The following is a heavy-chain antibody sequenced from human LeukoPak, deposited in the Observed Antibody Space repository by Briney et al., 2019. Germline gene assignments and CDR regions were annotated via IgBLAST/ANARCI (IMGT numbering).Heavy chain of an antibody. CDR2: MNPKSANT. CDR1: GYTFISYD. CDR3: ATSPNYYSSGRAGLDY. Sequence: GASVKVSCKASGYTFISYDVTWVRQATGQGLEWMGWMNPKSANTDYAQKFQGRVTMTRNTSISTAYMELSSLRSEDTAVYYCATSPNYYSSGRAGLDYWSQGTLVTVSS. D-gene: IGHD3-10*01. J-gene: IGHJ4*02. V-gene: IGHV1-8*01.